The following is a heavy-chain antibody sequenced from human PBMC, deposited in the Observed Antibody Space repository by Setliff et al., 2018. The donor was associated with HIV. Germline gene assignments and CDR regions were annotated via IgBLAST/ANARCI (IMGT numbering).Heavy chain of an antibody. CDR3: AGHYPPYHSGAHYFDN. J-gene: IGHJ4*02. Sequence: PSETLSLTCTVSGGSIRSSSYYWGWIRQPPGKGLAWIGRLYYSGSTYYNPSLKSRVTISVDSSKNQFSLNLSSVTAADAAVYYRAGHYPPYHSGAHYFDNWSQGTLVTVSS. V-gene: IGHV4-39*07. CDR1: GGSIRSSSYY. CDR2: LYYSGST. D-gene: IGHD6-19*01.